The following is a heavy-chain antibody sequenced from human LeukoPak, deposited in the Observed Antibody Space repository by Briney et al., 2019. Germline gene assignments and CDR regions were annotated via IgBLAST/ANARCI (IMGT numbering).Heavy chain of an antibody. CDR3: AKDSRSAAVYYYYGMDV. V-gene: IGHV3-30*18. CDR2: ISYDGSNK. Sequence: GGSLRLSCAASGFTFSSYGMHWVRQAPGKGLEWVAVISYDGSNKYYADSVKGRFTISRDNSKNTLYLQMNSLRAEDTAVYYCAKDSRSAAVYYYYGMDVWGKGTTVTVSS. CDR1: GFTFSSYG. J-gene: IGHJ6*04. D-gene: IGHD2-2*01.